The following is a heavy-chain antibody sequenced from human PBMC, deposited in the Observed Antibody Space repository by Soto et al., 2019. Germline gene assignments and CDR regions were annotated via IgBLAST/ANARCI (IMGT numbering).Heavy chain of an antibody. Sequence: TSETLSLTCTVSGGSISSYYWRWIRQPPGKGLEWIGYIYYSGSTNYNPSLKSRVTISVDTSKSQFALKLSSVTAADTALYYCARAPDQGDANFDYRGQGNLVNGSS. J-gene: IGHJ4*02. CDR3: ARAPDQGDANFDY. D-gene: IGHD2-21*02. V-gene: IGHV4-59*01. CDR1: GGSISSYY. CDR2: IYYSGST.